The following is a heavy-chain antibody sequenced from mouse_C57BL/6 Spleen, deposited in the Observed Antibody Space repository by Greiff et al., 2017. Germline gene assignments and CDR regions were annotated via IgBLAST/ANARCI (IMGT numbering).Heavy chain of an antibody. J-gene: IGHJ3*01. V-gene: IGHV1-59*01. D-gene: IGHD3-2*02. CDR3: AQTAQAAWFAY. CDR1: GYTFTSYW. CDR2: IDPSDSYT. Sequence: QVQLQQPGAELVRPGTSVTLSCKASGYTFTSYWMHWVKQRPGQGLEWIGVIDPSDSYTNYNQKFKGKATLTVDTSSSTAYMQLSSLTSEDSAVYYCAQTAQAAWFAYWGQGTLVTVSA.